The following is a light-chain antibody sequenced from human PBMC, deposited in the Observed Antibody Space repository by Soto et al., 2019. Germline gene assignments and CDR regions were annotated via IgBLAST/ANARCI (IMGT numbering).Light chain of an antibody. Sequence: IGWAQCTASMSISRGGGALRKSRSSQSVSSYLAWYQQKPGQTPRLLIYDASTRATGIPARFIASGSGTDFSLRIHSLQPEDFAGSYCAQYDKSSTFGRGTKVDIK. CDR3: AQYDKSST. CDR2: DAS. V-gene: IGKV3D-15*01. CDR1: QSVSSY. J-gene: IGKJ4*01.